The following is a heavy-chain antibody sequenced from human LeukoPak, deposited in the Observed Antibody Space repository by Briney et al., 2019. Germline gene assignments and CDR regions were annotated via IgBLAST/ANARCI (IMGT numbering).Heavy chain of an antibody. V-gene: IGHV3-21*01. J-gene: IGHJ5*02. CDR2: ISSSSNI. D-gene: IGHD3-22*01. Sequence: GGSLRLSCAASGFTFSLYSMNWVRQAPGKGLEWVSSISSSSNIYYADSVKGRFTISRDNAKNSLYLQIHSLRVEDTAVYYCARSGNYYDSSGYSTLSNWFDPWGQGTLVTVSS. CDR1: GFTFSLYS. CDR3: ARSGNYYDSSGYSTLSNWFDP.